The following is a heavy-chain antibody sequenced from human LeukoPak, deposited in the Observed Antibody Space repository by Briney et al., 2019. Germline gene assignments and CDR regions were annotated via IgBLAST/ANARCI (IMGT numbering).Heavy chain of an antibody. CDR1: GGAFSSYA. Sequence: SVKVSCKASGGAFSSYAISWVRQAPGQGLEWMGGIIPIFGTANYAQKFQGRVTITADESTSTAYMELSSLRSEDTAVYYCATYCSSTSCPTPPDAFDIWGQGTMVTVSS. V-gene: IGHV1-69*13. J-gene: IGHJ3*02. CDR3: ATYCSSTSCPTPPDAFDI. D-gene: IGHD2-2*01. CDR2: IIPIFGTA.